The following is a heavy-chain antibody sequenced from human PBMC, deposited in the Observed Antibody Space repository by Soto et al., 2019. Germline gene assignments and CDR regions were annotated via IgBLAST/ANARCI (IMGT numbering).Heavy chain of an antibody. J-gene: IGHJ5*02. Sequence: QVQLQESGPGLVKPSETLSLTCTVSGGSISSYYWSWIRQPPGKALEWIGYIYYSGSTNYNPSLKSRVTISVDTSKNQFSLKLSSVTAADTAVYYCARSAAAGHWNWFDPWGQGTLVTVSS. CDR2: IYYSGST. V-gene: IGHV4-59*01. D-gene: IGHD6-13*01. CDR3: ARSAAAGHWNWFDP. CDR1: GGSISSYY.